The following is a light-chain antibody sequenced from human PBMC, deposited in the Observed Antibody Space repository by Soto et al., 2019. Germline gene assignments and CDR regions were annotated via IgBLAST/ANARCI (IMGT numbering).Light chain of an antibody. CDR1: QSVSSSY. CDR2: GAS. V-gene: IGKV3D-20*02. J-gene: IGKJ5*01. CDR3: QQHNQWPIT. Sequence: EIVLTQSPGTLSLSPGERATLSCRASQSVSSSYLAWYQQKPGQAPRLLIYGASSRATGIPDRFSGSGSGTEFTLTINSLQSEDSAVYYCQQHNQWPITFGQGTRLEIK.